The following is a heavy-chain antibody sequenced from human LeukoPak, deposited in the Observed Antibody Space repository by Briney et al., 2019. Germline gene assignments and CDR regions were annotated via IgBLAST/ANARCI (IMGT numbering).Heavy chain of an antibody. CDR3: AKGSPSYYYGMDV. CDR2: ISGSGGST. Sequence: GVSLRLSCAASGFTFSSYAMSWVRQAPGEGLEWVSAISGSGGSTYYADSVKGRFTISRDNSKNTLYLQMNSLRAEDTAVYYCAKGSPSYYYGMDVWGQGTTVTVSS. V-gene: IGHV3-23*01. CDR1: GFTFSSYA. J-gene: IGHJ6*02.